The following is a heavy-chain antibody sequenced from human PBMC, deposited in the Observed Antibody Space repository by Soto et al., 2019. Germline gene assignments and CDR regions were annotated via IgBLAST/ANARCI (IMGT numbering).Heavy chain of an antibody. J-gene: IGHJ3*02. V-gene: IGHV3-23*01. CDR3: SLPYTNDWGAFDI. Sequence: GGSLRLSCAASGFTFSTYAMSWVRQAPGKGLEWVSTISGTGGNTCYADTVKGRFTISRDKSENTLSLHMSSLRAEDTAVYYCSLPYTNDWGAFDIWGQGTLVTVSS. D-gene: IGHD6-19*01. CDR2: ISGTGGNT. CDR1: GFTFSTYA.